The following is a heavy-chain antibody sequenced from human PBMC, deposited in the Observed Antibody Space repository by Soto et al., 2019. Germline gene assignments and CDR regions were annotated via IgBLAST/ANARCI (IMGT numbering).Heavy chain of an antibody. D-gene: IGHD2-21*02. CDR3: AHRLPGDKFDY. V-gene: IGHV2-5*02. CDR2: IYWDDDK. J-gene: IGHJ4*02. CDR1: GFSLSTRGVG. Sequence: QITLKESGPTLVKPTQTLTLTCTFSGFSLSTRGVGVGWIRQPPGKALEWLALIYWDDDKRYSPSLKSRLTIPKDTYKTQVVLTMTTLYPVDTATYYCAHRLPGDKFDYWGQGTLVTVSS.